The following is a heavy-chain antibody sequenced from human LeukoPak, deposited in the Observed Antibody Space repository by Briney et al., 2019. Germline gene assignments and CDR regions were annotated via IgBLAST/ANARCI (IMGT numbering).Heavy chain of an antibody. Sequence: SETLSLTCTVSGGSISSYYWSWIRQPPGKGLEWIGYIYYSGSTNYNPSLKSRVTISVDTSKNQFSLKLSSVSAADTAVYYCARAVYSSGPGYWFDPWGQGTLVTVSS. J-gene: IGHJ5*02. V-gene: IGHV4-59*01. CDR1: GGSISSYY. CDR3: ARAVYSSGPGYWFDP. CDR2: IYYSGST. D-gene: IGHD6-19*01.